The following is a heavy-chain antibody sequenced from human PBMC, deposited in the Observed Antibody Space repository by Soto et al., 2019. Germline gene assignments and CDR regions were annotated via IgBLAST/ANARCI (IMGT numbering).Heavy chain of an antibody. Sequence: ASVKVSCKASGNTFASHGFSWVRQAPGQGLEWMGWISGFNGQTNYAPKFQSRVTLTTDTSTSTAYMELRSLRSDDTAVYFCARVDPRGVAVVRDYWGQGTLVTV. CDR1: GNTFASHG. D-gene: IGHD3-10*01. V-gene: IGHV1-18*01. J-gene: IGHJ4*02. CDR2: ISGFNGQT. CDR3: ARVDPRGVAVVRDY.